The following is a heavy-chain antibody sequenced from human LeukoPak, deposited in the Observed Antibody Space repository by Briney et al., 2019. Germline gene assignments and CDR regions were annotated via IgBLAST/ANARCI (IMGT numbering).Heavy chain of an antibody. CDR3: ARFLTAIAVAGLFDY. V-gene: IGHV3-7*01. D-gene: IGHD6-19*01. J-gene: IGHJ4*02. Sequence: GGSLRLSCAASGFTFSSYWMSWVRQAPGKGLEWVANIKRDGSEKYYVDSVKGRFTISKDNAKNSLYLQMNSLTAEDTAVYYCARFLTAIAVAGLFDYWGQGTLVTVSS. CDR2: IKRDGSEK. CDR1: GFTFSSYW.